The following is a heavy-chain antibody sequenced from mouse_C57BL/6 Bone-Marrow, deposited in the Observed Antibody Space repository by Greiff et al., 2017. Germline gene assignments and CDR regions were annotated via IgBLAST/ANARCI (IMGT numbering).Heavy chain of an antibody. V-gene: IGHV5-9-1*02. CDR1: GFTFSSYA. D-gene: IGHD2-2*01. CDR3: TATMVTTCAY. J-gene: IGHJ3*01. CDR2: LSRGGDYI. Sequence: EVMLVESGEGLVKPGGSLKLSCAASGFTFSSYAMSWVRQTPEPRLEWVAYLSRGGDYIYYADTVKGRFTISRDNARNTLYLQLSSLKSEDTAMYYCTATMVTTCAYWGQGTLVTVSA.